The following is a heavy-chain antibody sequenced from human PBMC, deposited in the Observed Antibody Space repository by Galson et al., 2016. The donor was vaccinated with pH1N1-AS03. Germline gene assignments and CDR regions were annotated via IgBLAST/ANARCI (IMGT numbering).Heavy chain of an antibody. D-gene: IGHD3/OR15-3a*01. CDR3: IKGGAASADFFDI. CDR2: ISWIINKI. CDR1: GFRFDDYA. V-gene: IGHV3-9*01. J-gene: IGHJ3*02. Sequence: SLRLSCAVSGFRFDDYAMHWAGQAPGKGLEWASSISWIINKIDNADSVKGRFTISRDSAKNSLNLQMNSLRAEDTALYYCIKGGAASADFFDIWGQGTMVTVSS.